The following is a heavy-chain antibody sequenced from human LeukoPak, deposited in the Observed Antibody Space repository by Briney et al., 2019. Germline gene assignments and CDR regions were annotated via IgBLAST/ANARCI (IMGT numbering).Heavy chain of an antibody. CDR2: IYYSGST. CDR3: ARGAVAGKGFDY. J-gene: IGHJ4*02. Sequence: SGTLSLTCTVSGGSISSYYWSWIRQPPGKGLEWIGYIYYSGSTNYNPSLKSRVTISVDTSKNQFSLKLSSVSAADTAVYYCARGAVAGKGFDYWGQGTLVTVSS. V-gene: IGHV4-59*01. CDR1: GGSISSYY. D-gene: IGHD6-19*01.